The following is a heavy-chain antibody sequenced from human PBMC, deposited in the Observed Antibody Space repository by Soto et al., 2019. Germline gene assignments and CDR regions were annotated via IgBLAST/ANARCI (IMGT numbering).Heavy chain of an antibody. V-gene: IGHV7-4-1*01. D-gene: IGHD1-26*01. CDR2: IDTNAGNP. J-gene: IGHJ4*02. CDR1: GCPFTSYA. CDR3: ARDKGGSYVDYFDY. Sequence: XSVKVACKASGCPFTSYARELVRQAPGQGLEWMGWIDTNAGNPTYAQGFTGRFVFSLDTSFSTAYLQICSLKAEDTAVYYCARDKGGSYVDYFDYWGQRTLVTVSS.